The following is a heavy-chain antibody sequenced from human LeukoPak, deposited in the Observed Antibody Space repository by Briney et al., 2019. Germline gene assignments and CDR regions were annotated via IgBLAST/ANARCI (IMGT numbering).Heavy chain of an antibody. CDR1: GFTFSSYA. CDR2: ISYDGSDK. J-gene: IGHJ4*02. Sequence: GGSLRLSCAASGFTFSSYAMHWVRQAPGKGLEWVAVISYDGSDKYYADPVKGRFTISRDNSWNTLYLQMNSLRAEDTAVYYCAKQREGTSWSPDYWGRGTLVTVSS. D-gene: IGHD6-13*01. V-gene: IGHV3-30*04. CDR3: AKQREGTSWSPDY.